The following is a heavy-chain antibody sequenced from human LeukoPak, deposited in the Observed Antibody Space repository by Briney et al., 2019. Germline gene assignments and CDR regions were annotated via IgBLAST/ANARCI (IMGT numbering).Heavy chain of an antibody. CDR2: INADDGNT. CDR3: ARGIVVKPSANWFDP. D-gene: IGHD2-2*01. J-gene: IGHJ5*02. CDR1: GYIFTTYA. V-gene: IGHV1-3*01. Sequence: ASVKVSFKTSGYIFTTYAIHWVSHAPGRGLEWMGLINADDGNTRYSQRFQGRVTITRDTSANTAYMELSSLRFEDTAVYYCARGIVVKPSANWFDPWGQGTPVTVSS.